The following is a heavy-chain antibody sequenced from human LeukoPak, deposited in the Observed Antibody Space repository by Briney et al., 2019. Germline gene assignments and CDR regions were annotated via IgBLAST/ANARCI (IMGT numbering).Heavy chain of an antibody. J-gene: IGHJ3*02. D-gene: IGHD6-19*01. V-gene: IGHV3-7*01. Sequence: PGGSLRLSCVASGFTFDTYWKTWVRQALGKGLEWVANIKEEGNERHYADSVSGRFTISRDNAKSSLFLQMNSLRAEDTAVYYCARDVSPRYSSGWADAHDIWGQGTMVTVSS. CDR2: IKEEGNER. CDR3: ARDVSPRYSSGWADAHDI. CDR1: GFTFDTYW.